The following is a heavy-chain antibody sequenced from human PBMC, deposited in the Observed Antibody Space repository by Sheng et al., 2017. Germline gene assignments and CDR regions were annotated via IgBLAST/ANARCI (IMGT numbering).Heavy chain of an antibody. D-gene: IGHD3-16*01. V-gene: IGHV1-69*13. CDR1: GGTFSDYG. Sequence: QLVQSGAEVRKPGSSVKVSCEVSGGTFSDYGFTWVRQAPGQGLECVGGIIPVFGTVDYAQKFLGRVTITADEGTSTAYMELSSLTSEDTAVYYCVTDQGGFFDPWGQGTLVTVSS. CDR2: IIPVFGTV. J-gene: IGHJ5*02. CDR3: VTDQGGFFDP.